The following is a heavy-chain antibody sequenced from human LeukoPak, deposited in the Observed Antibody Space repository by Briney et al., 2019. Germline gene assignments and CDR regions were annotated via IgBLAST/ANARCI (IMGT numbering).Heavy chain of an antibody. CDR2: FDPEDGET. CDR3: ATKKSDDILTGYYWAWFDP. CDR1: GYTLTELS. J-gene: IGHJ5*02. D-gene: IGHD3-9*01. V-gene: IGHV1-24*01. Sequence: ASVKVSCKVSGYTLTELSMHWVRQAPGKGLEWMGGFDPEDGETIYAQKFQGRVTMTEDTSTDTAYMELSSLRSEDTAVYYCATKKSDDILTGYYWAWFDPWGQGTLVTVSS.